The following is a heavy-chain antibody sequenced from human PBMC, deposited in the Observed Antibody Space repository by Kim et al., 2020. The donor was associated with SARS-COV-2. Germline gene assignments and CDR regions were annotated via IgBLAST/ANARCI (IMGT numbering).Heavy chain of an antibody. CDR1: GFNFSSYW. J-gene: IGHJ4*02. D-gene: IGHD3-10*01. CDR2: VTRDGSTT. V-gene: IGHV3-74*01. CDR3: ARETPVRGEYYFDY. Sequence: GGSLRLSCAASGFNFSSYWMHWVRQAPGKGLVWVSRVTRDGSTTNYADSVKGRFTISRDNAKNTLYLQMNSLRAEDTAVYYCARETPVRGEYYFDYWGQGVLVTVSS.